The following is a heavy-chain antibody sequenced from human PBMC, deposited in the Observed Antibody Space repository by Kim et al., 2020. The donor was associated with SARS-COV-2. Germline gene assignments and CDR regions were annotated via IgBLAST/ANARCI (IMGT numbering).Heavy chain of an antibody. J-gene: IGHJ6*02. Sequence: SRVTISVDTSKNQFSLKLSSVTAADTAVYYCARDNGDTSGSNYYYFGMDVWGQGTTVTVSS. V-gene: IGHV4-59*01. D-gene: IGHD3-22*01. CDR3: ARDNGDTSGSNYYYFGMDV.